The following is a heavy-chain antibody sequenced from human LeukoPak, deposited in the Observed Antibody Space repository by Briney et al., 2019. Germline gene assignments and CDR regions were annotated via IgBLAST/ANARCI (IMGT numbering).Heavy chain of an antibody. CDR2: INPSGGST. J-gene: IGHJ4*02. CDR3: ARVREVGATSHSGSAIDY. CDR1: GYTFTGYY. Sequence: ASVKVSCKASGYTFTGYYMHWVRQAPGQGLEWMGIINPSGGSTSYAQKFQGRVTMTRDMSTSTVYMELSSLRSEDTAVYYCARVREVGATSHSGSAIDYWGQGTLVTVSS. D-gene: IGHD1-26*01. V-gene: IGHV1-46*01.